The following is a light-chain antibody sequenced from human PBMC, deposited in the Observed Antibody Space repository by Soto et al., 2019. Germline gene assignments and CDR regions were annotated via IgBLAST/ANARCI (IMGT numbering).Light chain of an antibody. J-gene: IGLJ2*01. V-gene: IGLV2-14*03. CDR2: EVR. CDR3: GSYASATLI. Sequence: QSALTQPASGSGSPGQSITISCTGTSSDIGAYDYVSWFQQYSGKAPTLIIYEVRFRPSGVSSRFSGSKSGNTASLTISGLQTEDEADYYCGSYASATLIFGGGTQLTVL. CDR1: SSDIGAYDY.